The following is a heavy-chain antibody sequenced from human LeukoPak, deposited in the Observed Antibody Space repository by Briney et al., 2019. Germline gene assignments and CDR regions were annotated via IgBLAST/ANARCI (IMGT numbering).Heavy chain of an antibody. V-gene: IGHV1-18*01. CDR2: ISAYNGNT. CDR1: GYTFTIYD. D-gene: IGHD4-23*01. Sequence: ASVRVSFKASGYTFTIYDFSWVRQAPGQGLEWMGWISAYNGNTNYAQILQGRLTMTTDTSTSTAYMELRSLRSDDTAVYYCARQGYGGNSQGAADYWGQGTLVTVSS. J-gene: IGHJ4*02. CDR3: ARQGYGGNSQGAADY.